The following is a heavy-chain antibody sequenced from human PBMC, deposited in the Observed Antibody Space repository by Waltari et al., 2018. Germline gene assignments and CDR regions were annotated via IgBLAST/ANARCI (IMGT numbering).Heavy chain of an antibody. Sequence: QVQLVQSGAEVKKPGSSVKVSCKASGGTFSSYAISWVRQAPGQGLEWMGGIIPIFGTANYEQKFQGRVTITADKATSTAYMELSSLRSEDTAVYYCAGGALPRYYYYYMDVWGKGTTVTVSS. CDR2: IIPIFGTA. CDR1: GGTFSSYA. V-gene: IGHV1-69*14. J-gene: IGHJ6*03. CDR3: AGGALPRYYYYYMDV.